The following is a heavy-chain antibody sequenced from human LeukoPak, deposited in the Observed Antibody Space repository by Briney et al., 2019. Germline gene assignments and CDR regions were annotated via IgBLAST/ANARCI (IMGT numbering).Heavy chain of an antibody. Sequence: GESLKISCKGSGYSFTSYWVGWVRQMPGKGLEWMGIIYPGDSDTRYSPSFQGQVTISADKSISTAYLQWSSLKASDTAMYYCARRLISSSKNSGFDYWGQGTLVTVSS. D-gene: IGHD6-6*01. J-gene: IGHJ4*02. V-gene: IGHV5-51*01. CDR2: IYPGDSDT. CDR1: GYSFTSYW. CDR3: ARRLISSSKNSGFDY.